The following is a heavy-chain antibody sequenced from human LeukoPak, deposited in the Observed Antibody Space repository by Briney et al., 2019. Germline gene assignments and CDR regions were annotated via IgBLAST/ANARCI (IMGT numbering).Heavy chain of an antibody. CDR3: ARYSNPYYYYYMDV. CDR1: GDSISSYY. V-gene: IGHV4-59*12. J-gene: IGHJ6*03. CDR2: IYYSGNT. Sequence: SETLSLTCTVSGDSISSYYWSWIRQPPGKGLEWIGYIYYSGNTNYNPSLKSRVTISVDTSKNQFSLKLSSVTAADTAVYYCARYSNPYYYYYMDVWGKGTTVTVSS. D-gene: IGHD4-11*01.